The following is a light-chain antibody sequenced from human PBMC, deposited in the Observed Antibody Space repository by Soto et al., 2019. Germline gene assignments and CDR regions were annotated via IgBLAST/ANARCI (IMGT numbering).Light chain of an antibody. CDR2: GAS. CDR1: QSVDIN. CDR3: QQYRSWPRT. J-gene: IGKJ1*01. Sequence: EIVLTQSPATLSVSPRERVTLSCRASQSVDINLAWYQQKPGQAPRLLIYGASTRATDMPGRFSGRGAGAEFTLTISSLQSEDFAVYYCQQYRSWPRTFGQGTKVDIK. V-gene: IGKV3-15*01.